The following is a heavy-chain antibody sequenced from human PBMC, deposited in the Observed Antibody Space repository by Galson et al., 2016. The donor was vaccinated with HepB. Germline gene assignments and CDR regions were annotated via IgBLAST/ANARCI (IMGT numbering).Heavy chain of an antibody. V-gene: IGHV3-43D*03. CDR1: GFTFQNYA. D-gene: IGHD6-19*01. CDR3: AKDIYTGGWSKGDGFHY. CDR2: ITWDGDTT. Sequence: PRLSCAASGFTFQNYAMHWVRQAPGKGLEWISLITWDGDTTYYANSVKGRFTISRDNSKNSLYLQMSSLRAEDTALYYCAKDIYTGGWSKGDGFHYWGQGTLVTVSS. J-gene: IGHJ4*02.